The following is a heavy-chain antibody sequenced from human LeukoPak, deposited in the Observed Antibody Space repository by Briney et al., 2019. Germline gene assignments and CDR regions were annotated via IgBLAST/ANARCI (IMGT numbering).Heavy chain of an antibody. CDR3: VRGAPFDY. V-gene: IGHV3-74*01. CDR1: GFTFSSYW. Sequence: GGSLRLSCAGSGFTFSSYWMHWVRQGQGKKGLLWVALINSDGSNIRYADSGEGRFTISRENAKNTLDLQMNSLRAEDTAVYYCVRGAPFDYWGQGTLVTVSS. CDR2: INSDGSNI. J-gene: IGHJ4*02.